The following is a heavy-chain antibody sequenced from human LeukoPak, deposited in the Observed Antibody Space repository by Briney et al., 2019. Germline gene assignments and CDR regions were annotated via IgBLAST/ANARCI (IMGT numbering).Heavy chain of an antibody. CDR3: AKDYSYYDFWSGHDY. V-gene: IGHV3-74*01. CDR2: LNSDGSGT. Sequence: GGSLRLSCAASGFTFSSSWMHWVRQAPGKGLLWVSRLNSDGSGTSYADSVKGRFTISRDNAKNTLYLQMNSLRAEDTAVYYCAKDYSYYDFWSGHDYWGQGTLVTVSS. J-gene: IGHJ4*02. D-gene: IGHD3-3*01. CDR1: GFTFSSSW.